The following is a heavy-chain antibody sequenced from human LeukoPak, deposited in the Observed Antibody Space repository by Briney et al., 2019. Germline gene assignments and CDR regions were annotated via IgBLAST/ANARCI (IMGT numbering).Heavy chain of an antibody. V-gene: IGHV1-69*05. J-gene: IGHJ4*02. CDR1: GGTFSSYA. CDR3: ASPHSYEYYFDY. D-gene: IGHD5-12*01. CDR2: IIPIFGTA. Sequence: SVKVSCKASGGTFSSYAISWVRQAPGQGLEWTGGIIPIFGTANYAQKFQGRVTITTDESTSTAYMELSSLRSEDTAVYYCASPHSYEYYFDYWGQGTLVTVSS.